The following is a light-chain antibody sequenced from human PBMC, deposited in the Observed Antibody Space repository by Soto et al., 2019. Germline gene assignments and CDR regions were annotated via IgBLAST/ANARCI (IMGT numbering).Light chain of an antibody. CDR2: EVS. CDR3: MQSTQLPPT. J-gene: IGKJ5*01. V-gene: IGKV2D-29*02. CDR1: QSLLHITGETF. Sequence: ESVMTQTPLSLSVAPGQPSSISCKSSQSLLHITGETFLFWYLQKTGQSPQLLIYEVSTRVSGVPDRFSGSGSGTDFTLEISRVETDDVGIYYCMQSTQLPPTFGQGTRLEIK.